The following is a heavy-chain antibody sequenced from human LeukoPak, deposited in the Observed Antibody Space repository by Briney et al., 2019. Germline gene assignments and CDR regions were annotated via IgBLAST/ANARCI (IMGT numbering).Heavy chain of an antibody. J-gene: IGHJ6*02. Sequence: GGSLRLSCAVTGFNLRTYWIHWVRHSPGRGLEWVARINGEGSRISYADSVRGRFTISRDNAKNTAYLQMNSLRAEDAALYYCARDPGYYYHGMDVWGQGTTVVVSS. CDR1: GFNLRTYW. CDR3: ARDPGYYYHGMDV. CDR2: INGEGSRI. V-gene: IGHV3-74*01.